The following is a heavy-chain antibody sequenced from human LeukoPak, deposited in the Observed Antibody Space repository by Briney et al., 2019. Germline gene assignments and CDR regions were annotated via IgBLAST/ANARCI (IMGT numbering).Heavy chain of an antibody. CDR2: INHSGGT. CDR1: GGSFSAYF. V-gene: IGHV4-34*01. J-gene: IGHJ4*02. CDR3: ARDASSSIDY. D-gene: IGHD6-6*01. Sequence: PSETLSLTCAVYGGSFSAYFWSWIRRPPGKGLEWIGEINHSGGTNYNPSLKSRVTISVDTSKNQFSLKLSSVTAADTAVYYCARDASSSIDYWGQGTLVTVSS.